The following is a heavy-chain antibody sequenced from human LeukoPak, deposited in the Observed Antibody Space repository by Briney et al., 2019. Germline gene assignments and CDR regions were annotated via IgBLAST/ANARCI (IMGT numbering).Heavy chain of an antibody. D-gene: IGHD6-13*01. Sequence: SQTLSLTCAISGDSVSSNSAAWNWIRQSPSRGLEWLGRTYYRSKWYNDYAVSVKSRITINPDTSKNQFSLQLNSVTPEDTAVYYCARDLSSSWASYYHYGMDVWGQGTTVTVSS. V-gene: IGHV6-1*01. J-gene: IGHJ6*02. CDR2: TYYRSKWYN. CDR1: GDSVSSNSAA. CDR3: ARDLSSSWASYYHYGMDV.